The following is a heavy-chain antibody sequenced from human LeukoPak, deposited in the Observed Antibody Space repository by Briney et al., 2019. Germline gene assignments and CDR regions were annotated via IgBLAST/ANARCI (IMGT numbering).Heavy chain of an antibody. CDR1: GGSISSSSYY. J-gene: IGHJ5*02. D-gene: IGHD5-12*01. CDR3: ARQTSLAGYSGYSRAVDWFDP. Sequence: PSETLSLTCTVSGGSISSSSYYCGWIRQPPGKGLEWIGSIYYSGSTYYNPSLKSRVTISVDTSKNQFSLKLSSVTAADTAVYYCARQTSLAGYSGYSRAVDWFDPWGQGTLVTVSS. V-gene: IGHV4-39*01. CDR2: IYYSGST.